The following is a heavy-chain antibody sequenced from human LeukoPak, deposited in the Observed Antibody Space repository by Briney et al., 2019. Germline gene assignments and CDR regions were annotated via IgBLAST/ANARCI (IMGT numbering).Heavy chain of an antibody. CDR2: IYNSGST. J-gene: IGHJ5*02. V-gene: IGHV4-39*07. CDR1: GGSISSSSYY. Sequence: SETLSLTCTVSGGSISSSSYYWGWIRQPPGTGLEWIGSIYNSGSTYYNPSLKSRVTISVDTSKNQFSLRLSSVTAADTAVYYCARWGTYASTSNWFDPWGQGTLVTVSS. D-gene: IGHD2-2*01. CDR3: ARWGTYASTSNWFDP.